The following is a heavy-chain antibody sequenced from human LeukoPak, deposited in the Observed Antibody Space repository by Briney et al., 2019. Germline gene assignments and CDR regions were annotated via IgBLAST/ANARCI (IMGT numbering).Heavy chain of an antibody. CDR1: GYTFTSYG. J-gene: IGHJ4*02. Sequence: ASVKVSCKASGYTFTSYGISWVRQAPGQGLEWMGWISAYNGNTNYAQKLQGRVTMTTDTSTSTAYMELSSLRSEDMAVYYCARAQEGYYGDYIGGTFDYWGQGTLVTVSS. CDR3: ARAQEGYYGDYIGGTFDY. CDR2: ISAYNGNT. D-gene: IGHD4-17*01. V-gene: IGHV1-18*03.